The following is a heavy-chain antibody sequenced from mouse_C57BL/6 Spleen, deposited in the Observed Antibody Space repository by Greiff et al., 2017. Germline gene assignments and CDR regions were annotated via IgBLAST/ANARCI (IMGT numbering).Heavy chain of an antibody. J-gene: IGHJ1*03. V-gene: IGHV1-61*01. CDR1: GYTFTSYW. Sequence: QVQLQQPGAELVRPGSSVKLSCKASGYTFTSYWMDWVKQRPGQGLEWIGNIYPSDSETHYNQKFKDKATLTVDKSSSTAYMQLSSLTSEDSAVYYCARDDYYGSRWYLDVWGTGTTVTVSS. D-gene: IGHD1-1*01. CDR2: IYPSDSET. CDR3: ARDDYYGSRWYLDV.